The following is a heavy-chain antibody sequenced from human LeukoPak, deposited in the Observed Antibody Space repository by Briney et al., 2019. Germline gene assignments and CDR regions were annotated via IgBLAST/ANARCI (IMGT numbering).Heavy chain of an antibody. D-gene: IGHD4-17*01. J-gene: IGHJ4*02. V-gene: IGHV1-2*02. CDR2: INPNSGGT. CDR3: ARVSTTVTTVDY. CDR1: GYTFTGYY. Sequence: ASVKVSCEASGYTFTGYYMHWVRQAPGQGLEWMGWINPNSGGTNYAQKFQGRVTMTRDTSISTAYMELSRLRSDDTAVYYCARVSTTVTTVDYWGQGTLVTVSS.